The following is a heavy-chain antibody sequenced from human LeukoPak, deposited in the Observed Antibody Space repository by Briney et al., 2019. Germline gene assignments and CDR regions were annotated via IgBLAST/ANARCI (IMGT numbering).Heavy chain of an antibody. CDR2: INHSGST. CDR3: AVSLNPQFAYYYGMDV. CDR1: GASFSGYY. D-gene: IGHD3-10*01. V-gene: IGHV4-34*01. Sequence: SETLSLTCAVYGASFSGYYWSWIRQPPGKGLEWIGEINHSGSTNYNPSLKSRITISVDTSKNQFSLKLSSVTAADTAVYYCAVSLNPQFAYYYGMDVWGQGTTVTVSS. J-gene: IGHJ6*02.